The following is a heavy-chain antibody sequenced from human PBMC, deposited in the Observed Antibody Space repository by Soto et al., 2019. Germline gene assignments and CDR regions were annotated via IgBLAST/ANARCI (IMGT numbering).Heavy chain of an antibody. CDR3: ARENYAKFDQ. Sequence: EVQLVESGGAFVQPGGSLRLSCVASGFTFSRYWMAWVRQAPGKGLEWLATISHDENKKFYVDAVKGRFTVSRDNAQNSLFLQMNSLRADDTAIYYCARENYAKFDQWGQGSLVTVSS. CDR1: GFTFSRYW. D-gene: IGHD2-2*01. J-gene: IGHJ4*02. V-gene: IGHV3-7*01. CDR2: ISHDENKK.